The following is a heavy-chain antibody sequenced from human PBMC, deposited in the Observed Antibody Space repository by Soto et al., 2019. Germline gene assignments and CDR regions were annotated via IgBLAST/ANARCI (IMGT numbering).Heavy chain of an antibody. Sequence: EVQLLESGGGLVQPGGSLRLSCAASGFTFSSYALSWVRQAPGKGLEWVSAISSSGAGTYYEDSVKGRFTISRDNSKNTLFLQMNCLRAEDTAVYYCAKDKGCSTTTCHWNAFDIWGQGTMVTVSS. CDR2: ISSSGAGT. CDR1: GFTFSSYA. CDR3: AKDKGCSTTTCHWNAFDI. V-gene: IGHV3-23*01. J-gene: IGHJ3*02. D-gene: IGHD2-2*01.